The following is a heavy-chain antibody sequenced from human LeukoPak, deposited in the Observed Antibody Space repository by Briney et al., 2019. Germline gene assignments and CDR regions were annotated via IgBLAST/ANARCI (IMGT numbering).Heavy chain of an antibody. CDR1: GGSFSGYY. D-gene: IGHD5-24*01. Sequence: SETLSLTCAVYGGSFSGYYWSWIRQPPGKGLEWIGEINHSGSTNYNPSLKSRVTISVDTSKNQFSLKLSSVTAADTAVYYCAVPDGYKPSRWFDPWGQGTLVTVSS. J-gene: IGHJ5*02. CDR3: AVPDGYKPSRWFDP. V-gene: IGHV4-34*01. CDR2: INHSGST.